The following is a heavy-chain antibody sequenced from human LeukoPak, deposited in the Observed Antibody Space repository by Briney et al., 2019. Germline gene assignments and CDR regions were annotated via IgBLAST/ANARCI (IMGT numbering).Heavy chain of an antibody. D-gene: IGHD2-2*01. J-gene: IGHJ6*03. CDR2: INTSGST. Sequence: TPSETLSLTCSVSGGSISSYYWTWIRQPAGKGLEWIGRINTSGSTSYNPSLESRVTMSVDTSKRQFSLKLNSVTAADTAVYYCAREDAVVPGASYNYYMDVWGKGTTVTVSS. CDR3: AREDAVVPGASYNYYMDV. CDR1: GGSISSYY. V-gene: IGHV4-4*07.